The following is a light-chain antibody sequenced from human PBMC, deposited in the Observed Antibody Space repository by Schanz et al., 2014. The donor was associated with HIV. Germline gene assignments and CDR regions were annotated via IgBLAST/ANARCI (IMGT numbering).Light chain of an antibody. CDR3: TSYAGTNNFWV. V-gene: IGLV1-44*01. J-gene: IGLJ3*02. CDR2: NND. Sequence: QSLLTQPPSASGTPGQRVTISCSGSRSTIERRAVDWCQHLPGTAPRLLIHNNDQRPSGVPDRFSGSKSGTSASLTVSRLQAEDEADYYCTSYAGTNNFWVFGGGTQLTVL. CDR1: RSTIERRA.